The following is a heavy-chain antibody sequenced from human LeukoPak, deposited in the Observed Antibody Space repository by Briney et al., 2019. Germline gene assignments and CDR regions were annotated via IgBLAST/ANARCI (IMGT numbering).Heavy chain of an antibody. Sequence: SVKVSCKASGGTFSSYAISWVRQAPGQGLEWMGGIIPIFGTANYAQKFQGRVTITADESTSTAYMELSSLRSEDTAMYYCARGGFGELSFWFDPWGQGTLVTVSS. CDR1: GGTFSSYA. CDR3: ARGGFGELSFWFDP. D-gene: IGHD3-10*01. J-gene: IGHJ5*02. CDR2: IIPIFGTA. V-gene: IGHV1-69*01.